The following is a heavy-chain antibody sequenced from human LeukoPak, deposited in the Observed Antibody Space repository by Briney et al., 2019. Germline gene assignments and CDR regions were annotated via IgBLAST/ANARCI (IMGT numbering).Heavy chain of an antibody. CDR3: ARGTSSGWGPRFDY. CDR1: GGTFSSYA. V-gene: IGHV1-69*13. Sequence: ASVKVSCKASGGTFSSYAISWVRQAPGQGLEWMGGIIPIFGTANYAQKFQGRVTITADESTSTAYMELSSLRSEDTAVYYCARGTSSGWGPRFDYWGQGTLVTVSS. D-gene: IGHD6-19*01. CDR2: IIPIFGTA. J-gene: IGHJ4*02.